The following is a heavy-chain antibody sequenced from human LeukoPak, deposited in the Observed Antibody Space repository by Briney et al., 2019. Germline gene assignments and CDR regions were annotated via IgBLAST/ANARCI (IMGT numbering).Heavy chain of an antibody. CDR1: GFTFSDYE. J-gene: IGHJ4*02. Sequence: GWSLRLSCGASGFTFSDYEMNWVRQAPGKGLEWVSYITGSGGTIYYADSVKGRFTISRDNAKNSLYLLMNRLRAEDTAFYYCARELPAYIAVAGFDYWGRGTLVTVSS. D-gene: IGHD6-19*01. CDR2: ITGSGGTI. CDR3: ARELPAYIAVAGFDY. V-gene: IGHV3-48*03.